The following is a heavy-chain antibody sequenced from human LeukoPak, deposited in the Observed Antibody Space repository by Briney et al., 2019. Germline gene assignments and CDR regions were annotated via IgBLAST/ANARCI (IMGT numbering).Heavy chain of an antibody. V-gene: IGHV3-30*18. J-gene: IGHJ4*02. Sequence: GGSLRLSCAASGFTFSSFGIHWVRQAPGKGLEWVAVISNDGSNKYYADSVKGRFTISRDNSKNTVYLQMSSLRGKDTAVYYCAKSGIAAAGQRGYFDYWGQGTLVTVSS. CDR1: GFTFSSFG. CDR3: AKSGIAAAGQRGYFDY. D-gene: IGHD6-13*01. CDR2: ISNDGSNK.